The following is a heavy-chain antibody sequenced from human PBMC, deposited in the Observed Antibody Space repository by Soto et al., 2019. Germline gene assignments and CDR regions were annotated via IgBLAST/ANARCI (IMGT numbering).Heavy chain of an antibody. V-gene: IGHV4-31*03. D-gene: IGHD2-8*01. CDR3: VRGGSCTNGGEGYFDF. CDR2: ITYSGNT. Sequence: PSETLSLTCTVSGGSVSSVGYYWSWIRQHPGKGLEWIGYITYSGNTYYNPSLESRVTMSADTSKNQFSLKLSSVTAADTAVYFCVRGGSCTNGGEGYFDFWGQGTLVTVSS. CDR1: GGSVSSVGYY. J-gene: IGHJ4*02.